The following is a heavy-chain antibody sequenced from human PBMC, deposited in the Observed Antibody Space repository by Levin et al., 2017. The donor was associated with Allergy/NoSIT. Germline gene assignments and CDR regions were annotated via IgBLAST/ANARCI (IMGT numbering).Heavy chain of an antibody. CDR1: GFTFSDYS. Sequence: GGSLRLSCAVSGFTFSDYSMTWVRQPPGKGLEWVSAIYASGGPTFYADSVKGRFIISRDDSKNTLYLQMNSLRHEDTAVDDCAKDGGLTATHPLSWGQGTLVTVSS. D-gene: IGHD5-24*01. J-gene: IGHJ5*02. CDR2: IYASGGPT. V-gene: IGHV3-23*01. CDR3: AKDGGLTATHPLS.